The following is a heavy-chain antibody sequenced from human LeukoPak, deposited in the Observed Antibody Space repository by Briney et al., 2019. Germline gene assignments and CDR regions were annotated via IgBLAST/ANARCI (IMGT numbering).Heavy chain of an antibody. CDR3: AKDRYRGFSSSWDCDY. V-gene: IGHV1-2*02. Sequence: GASVKVSCKSSGYSFSDYYMHWVRQAPGQGLEWMGWINPNSGGTKYAQKFQGRVTMTRDTSISTVNMELNSLTPDDTAMYYCAKDRYRGFSSSWDCDYWGQGTLVTVSS. J-gene: IGHJ4*02. CDR1: GYSFSDYY. D-gene: IGHD6-13*01. CDR2: INPNSGGT.